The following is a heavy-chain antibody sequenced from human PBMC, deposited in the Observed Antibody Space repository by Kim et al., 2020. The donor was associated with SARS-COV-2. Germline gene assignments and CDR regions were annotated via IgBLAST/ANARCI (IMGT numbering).Heavy chain of an antibody. CDR3: ANFPRNMDYDFWSGYVGMDV. J-gene: IGHJ6*02. V-gene: IGHV3-23*01. Sequence: FTISRDNAKNTLYLQMNSLRAEDTAVYYCANFPRNMDYDFWSGYVGMDVWGQGTTVTVSS. D-gene: IGHD3-3*01.